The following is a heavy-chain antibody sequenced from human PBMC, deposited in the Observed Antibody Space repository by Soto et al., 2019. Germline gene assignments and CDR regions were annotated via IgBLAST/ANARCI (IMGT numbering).Heavy chain of an antibody. CDR3: ATKVRVTNYLYYGMDV. D-gene: IGHD2-21*02. CDR1: GFTFNTSG. J-gene: IGHJ6*02. CDR2: IAFDGSQA. V-gene: IGHV3-30*03. Sequence: QVHLVESGGGVVQPGRALRLSCAASGFTFNTSGMHWVRQAPGKGLEGVAVIAFDGSQAFYGDSVRGRFTISRYNSKNTIFLQMKNPTPEDTAVYYCATKVRVTNYLYYGMDVWGQGTKVTVTS.